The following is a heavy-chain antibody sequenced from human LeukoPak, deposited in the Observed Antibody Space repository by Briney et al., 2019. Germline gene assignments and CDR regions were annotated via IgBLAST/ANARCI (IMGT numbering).Heavy chain of an antibody. CDR1: GFNFIRHD. D-gene: IGHD2-2*03. Sequence: PGGSLRLSCAAPGFNFIRHDMSWVRQTPGKGLEWVSGISGDHAGRLGATYYADSVQGRFTISRDNSKSALHLQMHSLRAEDTAMYFCAKGGYFSFDMWGQGTKVTVSS. CDR3: AKGGYFSFDM. V-gene: IGHV3-23*01. J-gene: IGHJ3*02. CDR2: ISGDHAGRLGAT.